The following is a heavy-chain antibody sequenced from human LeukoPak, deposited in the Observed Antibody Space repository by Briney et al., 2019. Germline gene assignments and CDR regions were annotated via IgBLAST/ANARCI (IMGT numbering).Heavy chain of an antibody. CDR2: ISYDGSNK. D-gene: IGHD2-15*01. J-gene: IGHJ4*02. Sequence: GGSLRLSCAASGFTFSSYWMSWVRQAPGKGLEWVAVISYDGSNKYYADSVKGRFTISRDNSKNTLYLQMNSLRAEDTAVYYCARVVAATPDADYWGQGTLVTVSS. CDR1: GFTFSSYW. V-gene: IGHV3-30-3*01. CDR3: ARVVAATPDADY.